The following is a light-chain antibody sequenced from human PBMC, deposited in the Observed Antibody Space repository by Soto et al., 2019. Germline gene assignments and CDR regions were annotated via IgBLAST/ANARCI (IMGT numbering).Light chain of an antibody. CDR3: QHLNDYRYT. CDR2: AAS. V-gene: IGKV1-9*01. Sequence: DIQLTQSPSFLSASVGDRVTITCRASQAISSSLAWYQHNPGKAPKLLIYAASTLQNGVPSSFSGSGSGTEITLTISSLQPEDFATDYCQHLNDYRYTFGQGTKVEIK. CDR1: QAISSS. J-gene: IGKJ2*01.